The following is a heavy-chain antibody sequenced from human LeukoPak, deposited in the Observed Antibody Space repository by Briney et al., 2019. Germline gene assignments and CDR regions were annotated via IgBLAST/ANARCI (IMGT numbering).Heavy chain of an antibody. D-gene: IGHD1-26*01. J-gene: IGHJ3*02. CDR3: ARLGTSGGYEDAFDI. CDR1: GGSISSSSYY. Sequence: SETLSLTCTVSGGSISSSSYYWGWIRQPPGKGLEWIGSIYYSGSTYYNPSLKSRVTISVDTSKNQFSLKLSSVTAADTAVYYCARLGTSGGYEDAFDIWGQGTMVTVSS. CDR2: IYYSGST. V-gene: IGHV4-39*01.